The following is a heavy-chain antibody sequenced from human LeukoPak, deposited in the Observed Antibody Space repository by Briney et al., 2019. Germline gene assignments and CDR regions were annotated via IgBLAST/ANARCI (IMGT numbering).Heavy chain of an antibody. CDR3: ARIGVSSARLNTFDY. CDR2: IYTSGNT. J-gene: IGHJ4*02. CDR1: GGSISNYY. D-gene: IGHD3-16*01. Sequence: SETLSLTCTVSGGSISNYYWSWIRQPAGKGLEWIGRIYTSGNTNYNPSLKSRATISVDTSKNQFSLELSSVTAADTAVYYCARIGVSSARLNTFDYWGQGTLVTVSS. V-gene: IGHV4-4*07.